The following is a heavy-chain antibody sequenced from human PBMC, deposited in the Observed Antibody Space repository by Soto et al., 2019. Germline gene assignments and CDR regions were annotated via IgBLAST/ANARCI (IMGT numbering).Heavy chain of an antibody. CDR3: ASEREEEYFDY. V-gene: IGHV4-31*03. Sequence: PSETLSLTCTVSGGSISSGGYYWSWIRQHPGKGLEWIGFIYYSGSTYYNPSLKSRVTISVDTSKNQFSLKLSSVTAADTAVYYCASEREEEYFDYWGQGTLVTVSS. CDR1: GGSISSGGYY. J-gene: IGHJ4*02. CDR2: IYYSGST.